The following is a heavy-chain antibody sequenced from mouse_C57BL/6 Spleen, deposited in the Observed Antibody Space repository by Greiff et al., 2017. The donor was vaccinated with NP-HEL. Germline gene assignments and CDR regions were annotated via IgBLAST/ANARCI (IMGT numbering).Heavy chain of an antibody. V-gene: IGHV1-80*01. CDR2: ISPGDGDP. CDR1: GYAFSSYW. Sequence: QVHVKQSGAELVKPGASVKISCKASGYAFSSYWMNWVTQRPGKGLAWIGQISPGDGDPNYNGKFKGKATLTADKSSSTAYMQLSSLTSEDSAVYFCARWGYGNYFDYWGQGTTLTVSS. D-gene: IGHD2-10*02. CDR3: ARWGYGNYFDY. J-gene: IGHJ2*01.